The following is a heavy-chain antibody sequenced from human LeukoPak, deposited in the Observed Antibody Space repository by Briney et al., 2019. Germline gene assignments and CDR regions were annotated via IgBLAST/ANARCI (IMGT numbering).Heavy chain of an antibody. CDR1: GFTFSNYG. D-gene: IGHD1-26*01. V-gene: IGHV3-23*01. CDR2: ISISGGST. J-gene: IGHJ4*02. Sequence: GGSLRLSCAASGFTFSNYGMKWVRQAPGKGLEWVSGISISGGSTYYADSVKGRFTISRDNSKNTLYLQVNSLRADDTAVYYCAKEAVGASAGFDYWGQGTLVTVSS. CDR3: AKEAVGASAGFDY.